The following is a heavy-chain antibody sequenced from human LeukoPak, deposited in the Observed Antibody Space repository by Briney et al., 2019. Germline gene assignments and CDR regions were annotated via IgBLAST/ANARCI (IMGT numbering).Heavy chain of an antibody. V-gene: IGHV1-46*01. CDR2: INPSSGST. CDR1: GYTFTGYY. Sequence: ASVKVSCKASGYTFTGYYIHWVRQAPGQGLEWMGIINPSSGSTIYAQKFQGRVTMTEDTSTDTAYMELSSLRSEDTAVYYCAILNDVPTQTYFDYWGQGTLVTVSS. CDR3: AILNDVPTQTYFDY. D-gene: IGHD1-1*01. J-gene: IGHJ4*02.